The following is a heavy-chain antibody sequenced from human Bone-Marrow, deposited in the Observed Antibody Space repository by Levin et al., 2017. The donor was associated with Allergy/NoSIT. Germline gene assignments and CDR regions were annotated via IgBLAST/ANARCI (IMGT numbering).Heavy chain of an antibody. CDR1: GFPVSSNY. CDR3: ARVRGDYDSSGYYHPYYFDY. V-gene: IGHV3-53*01. Sequence: ASVKVSCAASGFPVSSNYMSWVRQAPGKGLEWVSVVSSAGSTYYADSVKGRFTISRDNSKNTLYLQMNSLRAEDTAVYYCARVRGDYDSSGYYHPYYFDYWGQGTLVTVSS. J-gene: IGHJ4*02. D-gene: IGHD3-22*01. CDR2: VSSAGST.